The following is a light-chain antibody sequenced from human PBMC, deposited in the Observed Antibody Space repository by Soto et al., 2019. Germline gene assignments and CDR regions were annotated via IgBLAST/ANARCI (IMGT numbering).Light chain of an antibody. V-gene: IGKV3-11*01. CDR1: QSVSSS. J-gene: IGKJ4*01. CDR2: DAS. CDR3: QQRGNWPLP. Sequence: EIVLTQSPDTLSLSPGERATLSCRASQSVSSSLAWYQQKPGQAPRLLIYDASNRATGIPARFSGSGSGTGFTLTISSLEPEDFAVYYCQQRGNWPLPFGGGTKVDIK.